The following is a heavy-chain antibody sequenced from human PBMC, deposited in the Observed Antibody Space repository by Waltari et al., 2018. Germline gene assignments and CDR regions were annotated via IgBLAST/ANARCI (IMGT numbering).Heavy chain of an antibody. CDR2: LHPSSGRA. V-gene: IGHV1-2*06. D-gene: IGHD3-16*01. CDR1: GYTFTSYH. CDR3: VRDLARGPHSRTMY. J-gene: IGHJ4*02. Sequence: QVQLVQSGAEVKKPGASVTVSCKASGYTFTSYHLHWVRQTPGQGLEGMGRLHPSSGRADYAQHFEGRVTMTRDTSLSTAYMELSGLRSDDTAVYYCVRDLARGPHSRTMYWGQGTLVTVSS.